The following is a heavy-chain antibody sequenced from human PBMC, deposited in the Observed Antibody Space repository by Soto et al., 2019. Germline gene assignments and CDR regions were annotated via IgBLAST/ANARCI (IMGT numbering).Heavy chain of an antibody. J-gene: IGHJ6*03. CDR3: ARGWFGPDV. CDR1: EFTFSGRS. D-gene: IGHD3-10*01. V-gene: IGHV3-74*01. CDR2: IDKVGTDS. Sequence: EVQLVESGGGLVQPGGSLRLSCAASEFTFSGRSVHWVRQAPGKGLVWVSGIDKVGTDSTYADSVKGRFTSSRDNAKKTVYLQINSLSVEATAVYYCARGWFGPDVWGKGTTVTVSS.